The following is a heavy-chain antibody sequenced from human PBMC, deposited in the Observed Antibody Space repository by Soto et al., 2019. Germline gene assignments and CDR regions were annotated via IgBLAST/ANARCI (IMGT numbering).Heavy chain of an antibody. CDR3: ANYEWSRQAPFDY. Sequence: GGSLRLSCAASGFTFSSYAMSWVRQAPGKGLEWVSAISGSGGSTYYADSVKGRLTISRDNSKNTLYLQMNSLRAEDTAVYYCANYEWSRQAPFDYWGQGTLVTVSS. CDR2: ISGSGGST. V-gene: IGHV3-23*01. CDR1: GFTFSSYA. D-gene: IGHD3-3*01. J-gene: IGHJ4*02.